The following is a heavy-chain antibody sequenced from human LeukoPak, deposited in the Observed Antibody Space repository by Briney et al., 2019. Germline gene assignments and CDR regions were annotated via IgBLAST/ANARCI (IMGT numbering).Heavy chain of an antibody. V-gene: IGHV1-18*01. CDR1: GYTFTSYG. Sequence: ASVKVSCKASGYTFTSYGISWVRQAPGQGLEWMGWISAYNGNTYYAQTLQGRVTMTTDTSTSTAYMELRSLRSDDTPVDYCARAGAVQKQQLGLVYWGQGTLVTVSS. J-gene: IGHJ4*02. CDR2: ISAYNGNT. D-gene: IGHD6-13*01. CDR3: ARAGAVQKQQLGLVY.